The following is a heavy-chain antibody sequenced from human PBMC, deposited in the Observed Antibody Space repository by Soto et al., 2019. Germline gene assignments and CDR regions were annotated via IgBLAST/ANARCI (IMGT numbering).Heavy chain of an antibody. CDR3: ARGRHWFGP. V-gene: IGHV4-59*08. Sequence: PSETLSLTCTVSGISITSSYWNWFRQSPGKGLEWIGQISDRGDINYNPPLESRVATSTDTSKNQVSLTLTAVNAADTAVYFCARGRHWFGPWGQGTLVTVSS. CDR1: GISITSSY. CDR2: ISDRGDI. J-gene: IGHJ5*02.